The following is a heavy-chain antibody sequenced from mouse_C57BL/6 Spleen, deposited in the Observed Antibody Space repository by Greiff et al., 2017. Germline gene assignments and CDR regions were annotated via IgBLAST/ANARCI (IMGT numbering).Heavy chain of an antibody. CDR1: GYTFTSYW. J-gene: IGHJ4*01. V-gene: IGHV1-55*01. CDR3: ARSDYYGSSYRYAMDY. D-gene: IGHD1-1*01. CDR2: FYPGSGST. Sequence: QVQLQQPGAELVKPGASVKMSCKASGYTFTSYWITWVKQRPGQGLEWIGDFYPGSGSTNYNEKFKRKATLTVDTSSSTAYMQLSSLTSEVSAVYYCARSDYYGSSYRYAMDYWGQGTSVTVSS.